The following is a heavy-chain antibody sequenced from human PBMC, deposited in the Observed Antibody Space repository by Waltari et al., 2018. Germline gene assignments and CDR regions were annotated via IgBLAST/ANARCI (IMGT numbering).Heavy chain of an antibody. CDR1: GGSFSGYY. Sequence: QVQLQQWGAGLLKPSETLSLTCAVYGGSFSGYYWSWIRQPPGKGLEWIGEINHIGRTNYNPSLKSRVTISGYTSKNQFSLKLTSVTAADTAVYYCARGLNRYSGYDWSVVLGETHWFDPWGQGTLVTVSS. CDR3: ARGLNRYSGYDWSVVLGETHWFDP. V-gene: IGHV4-34*01. D-gene: IGHD5-12*01. CDR2: INHIGRT. J-gene: IGHJ5*02.